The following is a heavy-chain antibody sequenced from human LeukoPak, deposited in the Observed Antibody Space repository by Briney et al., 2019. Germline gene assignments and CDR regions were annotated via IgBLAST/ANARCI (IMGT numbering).Heavy chain of an antibody. CDR2: ISGSGGNT. D-gene: IGHD2-2*01. CDR1: GFTFSSYA. J-gene: IGHJ4*02. CDR3: AKSYCSSTSCSGGS. Sequence: GGSLRLSCAASGFTFSSYAMSWVRQAPGKGLEWVSAISGSGGNTYYADSVKGRFTISGDNSKNTLNLQMNSLRAEDTAVYYCAKSYCSSTSCSGGSWGQGTLVTVSS. V-gene: IGHV3-23*01.